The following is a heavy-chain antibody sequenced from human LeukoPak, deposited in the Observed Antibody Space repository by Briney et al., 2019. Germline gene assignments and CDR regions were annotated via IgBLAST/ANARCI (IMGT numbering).Heavy chain of an antibody. J-gene: IGHJ5*02. Sequence: SETLSLTCTVFGGSISSSIYYWGWVRQPPGKGLEWSGSIHYSGKTYYNPSLKSRVTVSVDTSKSQFSLELTSVTAADTAVYYCARDKVFGPEYNWFDPWGQGTLVTVSS. CDR2: IHYSGKT. CDR1: GGSISSSIYY. D-gene: IGHD1-14*01. CDR3: ARDKVFGPEYNWFDP. V-gene: IGHV4-39*07.